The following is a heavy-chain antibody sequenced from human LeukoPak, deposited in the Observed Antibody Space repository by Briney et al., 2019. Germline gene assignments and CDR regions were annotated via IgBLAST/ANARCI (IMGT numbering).Heavy chain of an antibody. D-gene: IGHD2/OR15-2a*01. J-gene: IGHJ5*02. V-gene: IGHV3-33*01. Sequence: GGSLRLSCAASGFSFTSYGMHWVCQAPGKGLEWVAVIWYHGGNENYADSVKGRFTISRDTSKNTLYLQMNSLRAEDTAMYYCARDVDTTSHLNWFDPWGQGTLVTVSS. CDR2: IWYHGGNE. CDR1: GFSFTSYG. CDR3: ARDVDTTSHLNWFDP.